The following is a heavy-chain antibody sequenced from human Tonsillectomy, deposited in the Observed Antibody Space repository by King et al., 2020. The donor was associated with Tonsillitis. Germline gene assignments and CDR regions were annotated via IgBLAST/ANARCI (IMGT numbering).Heavy chain of an antibody. J-gene: IGHJ4*02. Sequence: TLKESGPTLVKPPQTLTLTCTFSGFSLSTSGVGVGWIRQPPGKALEWLALIYWNDDKRYSPSLKSRLTITKDTSKNQVVLTMTNMDPVDTATYYCARVGDYGAVATIPCFDYWGQGTLVTVSS. CDR1: GFSLSTSGVG. CDR2: IYWNDDK. V-gene: IGHV2-5*01. CDR3: ARVGDYGAVATIPCFDY. D-gene: IGHD5-12*01.